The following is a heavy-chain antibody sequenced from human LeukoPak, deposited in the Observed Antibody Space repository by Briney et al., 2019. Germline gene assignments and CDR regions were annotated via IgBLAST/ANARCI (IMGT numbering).Heavy chain of an antibody. V-gene: IGHV3-7*03. CDR3: ARVSTSSGSGFDY. D-gene: IGHD6-19*01. J-gene: IGHJ4*02. CDR2: IKQDGSEK. CDR1: GFTFSSYW. Sequence: GGSLRLSCAASGFTFSSYWMSWVRQAPGKGLEWVANIKQDGSEKYYVDSVKGRFTISRDNAKNSLYLQMNSLRAEDTAVYNCARVSTSSGSGFDYWGQGTLVTVSS.